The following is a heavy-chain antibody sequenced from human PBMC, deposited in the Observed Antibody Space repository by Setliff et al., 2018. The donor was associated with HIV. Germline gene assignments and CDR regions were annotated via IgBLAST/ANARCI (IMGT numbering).Heavy chain of an antibody. J-gene: IGHJ3*02. CDR2: ISKNSFSI. V-gene: IGHV3-23*01. D-gene: IGHD6-19*01. CDR1: GFTFDNVD. CDR3: ARHSDWYGNDAFDI. Sequence: GGSLRLSCAASGFTFDNVDMNWVRQAPGKGPEWVSSISKNSFSIYYTDSVKGRFTVSRDNAKNTLYLQMNSLRGEDTAVYYCARHSDWYGNDAFDIWGQGTRVTVSS.